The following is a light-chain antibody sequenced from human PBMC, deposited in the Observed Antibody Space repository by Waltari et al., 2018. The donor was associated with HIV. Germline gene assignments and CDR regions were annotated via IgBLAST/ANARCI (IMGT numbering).Light chain of an antibody. V-gene: IGLV1-40*01. CDR3: QSYDITLSASVV. J-gene: IGLJ2*01. CDR1: TSNLRAVYD. CDR2: GNK. Sequence: QSVLTQPPSVSGAPGQRVTISCTGSTSNLRAVYDLPRSQQIPGKAPKLLISGNKNRPSGVPDRFSASKSGTSASLTITGLQAEDEADYCCQSYDITLSASVVFGGGTKLTVL.